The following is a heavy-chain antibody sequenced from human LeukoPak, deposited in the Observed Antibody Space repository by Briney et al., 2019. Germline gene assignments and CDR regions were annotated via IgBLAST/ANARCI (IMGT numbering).Heavy chain of an antibody. CDR2: IYYSGST. J-gene: IGHJ4*02. CDR3: ARGCRGSGSYYFDY. CDR1: GGSISSSSYY. D-gene: IGHD3-10*01. V-gene: IGHV4-39*01. Sequence: SETLSLTCTVSGGSISSSSYYWGWIRQPPGKGLESIGSIYYSGSTYYNPSLKSRVTISVDTSKNQFSLKLSSVTAADTAVYYCARGCRGSGSYYFDYWGQGTLVTVSS.